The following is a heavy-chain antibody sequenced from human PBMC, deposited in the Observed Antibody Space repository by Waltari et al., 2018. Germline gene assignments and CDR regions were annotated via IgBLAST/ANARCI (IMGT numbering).Heavy chain of an antibody. CDR3: ARGSAYSSSWYPSGY. CDR2: IIPILGIA. Sequence: QVQLVQSGAEVKKPGSSVKVSCKASGGTFSSYAISWVRQAPGQGLEWMGGIIPILGIANYAQNVQGRVTITADESTSTAYMELSSLRSEDTAVYYCARGSAYSSSWYPSGYWGQGTLVTVSS. V-gene: IGHV1-69*04. D-gene: IGHD6-13*01. CDR1: GGTFSSYA. J-gene: IGHJ4*02.